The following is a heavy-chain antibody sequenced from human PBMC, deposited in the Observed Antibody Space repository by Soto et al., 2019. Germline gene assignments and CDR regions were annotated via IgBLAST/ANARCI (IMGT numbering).Heavy chain of an antibody. D-gene: IGHD3-3*01. CDR2: IHHSGGT. Sequence: QVHLQESGPGLVTPSGTLSLTCTVSGDSISSHDWWSWVRQPPGKAMEWIGEIHHSGGTNYKPSLRSRLTISVDNPKNHFSVKLSSVTAADTAIYYCVQNGYYSLESWGQGTPVTVSS. CDR3: VQNGYYSLES. V-gene: IGHV4-4*02. J-gene: IGHJ4*02. CDR1: GDSISSHDW.